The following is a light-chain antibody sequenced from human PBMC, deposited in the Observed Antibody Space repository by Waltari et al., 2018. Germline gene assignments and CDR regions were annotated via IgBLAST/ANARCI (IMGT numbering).Light chain of an antibody. V-gene: IGKV2-30*01. CDR3: MQGRDWPYS. Sequence: DIVMAQSPPFLPVSLGQTASISCRSTESLIYTDGNTYLTWFHQRPGQSPRRLIYKVSNRDSGVPDRFSGSGSDTDFTQRITRVQTGDVGLYYCMQGRDWPYSFGQGTRLEI. J-gene: IGKJ2*01. CDR1: ESLIYTDGNTY. CDR2: KVS.